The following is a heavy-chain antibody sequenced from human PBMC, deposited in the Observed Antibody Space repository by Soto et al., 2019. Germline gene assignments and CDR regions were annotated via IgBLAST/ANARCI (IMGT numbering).Heavy chain of an antibody. CDR2: ISFDGTKE. V-gene: IGHV3-30-3*01. CDR1: GFIFRKYP. Sequence: GALRLSCAAAGFIFRKYPMHWVRQAPGKGLEWVAVISFDGTKEHYAESVKGRFTISRDNSNNTLFLQMNSLRTEDTALYYCARDRLVVKPGVIESALFDPRGPGTLVTLSS. J-gene: IGHJ5*02. D-gene: IGHD3-10*01. CDR3: ARDRLVVKPGVIESALFDP.